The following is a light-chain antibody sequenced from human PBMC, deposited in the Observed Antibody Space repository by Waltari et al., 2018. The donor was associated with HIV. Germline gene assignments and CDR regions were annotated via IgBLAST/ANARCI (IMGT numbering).Light chain of an antibody. J-gene: IGKJ1*01. CDR3: QQRSNWPGT. Sequence: EIVLTQSPVTLSLSPGEGANLSCSASQNIRNYLGWYQQRSGQPPRLLIYDASTRATGIPARFTGSGSGTDFTLTIYSLEPEDFAMYYCQQRSNWPGTFGPGTRVDVK. CDR1: QNIRNY. CDR2: DAS. V-gene: IGKV3-11*01.